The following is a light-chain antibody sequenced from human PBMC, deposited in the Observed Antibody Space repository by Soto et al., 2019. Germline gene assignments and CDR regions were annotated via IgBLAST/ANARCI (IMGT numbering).Light chain of an antibody. V-gene: IGKV3-11*01. CDR1: QSVGTY. J-gene: IGKJ5*01. Sequence: EIVLTKSPATLSLSPGEGVTLACRASQSVGTYLAWYQQKLGQAPRLLIYEASKRATGIPARFSGSGSGTVFTLTINSLEPEDFAVYYCQQRNYWPITFGQGTRLEIK. CDR3: QQRNYWPIT. CDR2: EAS.